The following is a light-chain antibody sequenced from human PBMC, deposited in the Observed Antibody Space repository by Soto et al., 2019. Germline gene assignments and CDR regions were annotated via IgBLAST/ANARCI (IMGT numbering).Light chain of an antibody. CDR1: QSVGSNY. V-gene: IGKV3-20*01. Sequence: EFVLTQSPGTLSLSPGERATLSCRASQSVGSNYLAWYQQRPGQPPNLLIFGASHRAPDIPDRFSGSGSGTDFTLTISRLEPEDFAVYYCQQYGGSVQTFGQGTKVDIK. CDR3: QQYGGSVQT. CDR2: GAS. J-gene: IGKJ1*01.